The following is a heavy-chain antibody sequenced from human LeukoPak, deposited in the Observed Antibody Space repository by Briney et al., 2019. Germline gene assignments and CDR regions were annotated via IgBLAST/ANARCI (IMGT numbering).Heavy chain of an antibody. CDR2: ISSSSSYI. Sequence: GGSLRLSCAASGFTFSSYSTNWVRQAQGKGLEWVSSISSSSSYIYYADSVKGRFTISRDNAENSLYLQMNSLRAEDTAVYYCAKRGAVVVPYYGMDVWGQGTTVTVSS. D-gene: IGHD2-2*01. CDR1: GFTFSSYS. J-gene: IGHJ6*02. V-gene: IGHV3-21*01. CDR3: AKRGAVVVPYYGMDV.